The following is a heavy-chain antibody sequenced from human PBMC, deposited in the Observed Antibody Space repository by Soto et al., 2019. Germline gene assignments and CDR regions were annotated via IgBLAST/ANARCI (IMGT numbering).Heavy chain of an antibody. CDR2: IYYSGST. CDR3: ARDSVRQTPGNHWFDP. CDR1: GGSISSYY. D-gene: IGHD1-26*01. V-gene: IGHV4-59*01. Sequence: SLTCTVSGGSISSYYWSWIRQPPGKGLEWIGYIYYSGSTNYNPSLKSRVTISVDTSKNQFSLKLSSVTAADTAVYYCARDSVRQTPGNHWFDPWGQGTLVTVSS. J-gene: IGHJ5*02.